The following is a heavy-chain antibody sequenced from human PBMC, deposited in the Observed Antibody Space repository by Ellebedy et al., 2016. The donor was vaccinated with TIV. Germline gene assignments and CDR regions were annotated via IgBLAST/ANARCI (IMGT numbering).Heavy chain of an antibody. CDR2: INPNSGDT. CDR3: VRDLTNYGSSSY. J-gene: IGHJ4*02. D-gene: IGHD3-22*01. V-gene: IGHV1-2*02. CDR1: GYTFTRYY. Sequence: AASVKVSCKASGYTFTRYYIHWVRQAPGQGLEWVGWINPNSGDTNYAQKLRGRVTVTGDTSISTAYMELSRLVSDDTAVYYCVRDLTNYGSSSYWGQGTPVTVSS.